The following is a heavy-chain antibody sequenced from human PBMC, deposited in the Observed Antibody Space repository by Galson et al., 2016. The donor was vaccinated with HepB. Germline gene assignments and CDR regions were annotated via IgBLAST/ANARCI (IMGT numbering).Heavy chain of an antibody. D-gene: IGHD3-3*01. CDR1: GLTFSRYA. V-gene: IGHV3-30*04. Sequence: SLRLSCAASGLTFSRYAMHWVRQAPGKGLEWVAVISFDGNKKYDADSVKGRFTISRDNAKNTLYLQMNSLRAEDTAIYYCAKDSILDDWGQGILVTVSS. J-gene: IGHJ4*02. CDR2: ISFDGNKK. CDR3: AKDSILDD.